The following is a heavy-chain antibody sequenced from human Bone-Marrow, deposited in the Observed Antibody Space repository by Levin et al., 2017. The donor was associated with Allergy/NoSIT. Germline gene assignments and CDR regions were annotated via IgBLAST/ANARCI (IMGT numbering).Heavy chain of an antibody. D-gene: IGHD6-19*01. CDR2: ISWNSFYL. CDR3: VKEKEAGLWDTVYYDYAMDV. Sequence: GGSLRLSCAASGFTFDDYAMHWVRQVPGKGPEWVSGISWNSFYLGYADSVQGRFTISRDNSKNALYLQMNSLRLEDTALYYCVKEKEAGLWDTVYYDYAMDVWGQGTSVTVSS. J-gene: IGHJ6*02. CDR1: GFTFDDYA. V-gene: IGHV3-9*01.